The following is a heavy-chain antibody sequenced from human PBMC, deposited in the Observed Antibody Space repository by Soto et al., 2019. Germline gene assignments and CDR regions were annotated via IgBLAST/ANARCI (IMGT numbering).Heavy chain of an antibody. J-gene: IGHJ6*02. Sequence: EVQLVQSGAEVKKPGESLKISCKGSGYSFTSYWIGWVRQMPGKGLEWMGIIYPGDSDTRYSPSFEGQVTISADKSISTAYLQWSSLKASDTAMYYCARAMVRGKNYYGVDVWGQGTTVTVSS. V-gene: IGHV5-51*03. CDR3: ARAMVRGKNYYGVDV. CDR2: IYPGDSDT. CDR1: GYSFTSYW. D-gene: IGHD3-10*01.